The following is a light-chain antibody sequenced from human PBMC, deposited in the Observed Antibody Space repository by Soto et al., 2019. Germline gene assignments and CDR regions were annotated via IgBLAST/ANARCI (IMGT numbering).Light chain of an antibody. V-gene: IGLV2-18*02. CDR3: SSYTISRTYV. CDR2: DVS. Sequence: QSALTQPPSVSGSPGQSVAISCTGTSSDVGSYNRVSWYQQPPGTAPKLMIFDVSNRPSGVPDRFSGSKSGNTASLTISGLQAEDEADYYCSSYTISRTYVFGTGTKVTGL. J-gene: IGLJ1*01. CDR1: SSDVGSYNR.